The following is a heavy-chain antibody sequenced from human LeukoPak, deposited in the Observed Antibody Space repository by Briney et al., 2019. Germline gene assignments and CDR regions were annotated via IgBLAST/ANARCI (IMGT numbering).Heavy chain of an antibody. V-gene: IGHV3-74*01. J-gene: IGHJ5*02. CDR3: AKGQYCSSTSCFYNWFDP. Sequence: GGSLRLSCAASGFTFSSYWMHWVRQAPGKGLVWVSRINSDGSSTSYADSVKGRFTISRDNAKNTLYLQMNSLRVEDTAVYYCAKGQYCSSTSCFYNWFDPWGQGTLVIVSS. D-gene: IGHD2-2*01. CDR2: INSDGSST. CDR1: GFTFSSYW.